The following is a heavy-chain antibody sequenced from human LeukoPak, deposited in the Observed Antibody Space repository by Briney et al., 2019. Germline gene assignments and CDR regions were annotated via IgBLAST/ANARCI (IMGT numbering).Heavy chain of an antibody. CDR2: IYPGDSDT. J-gene: IGHJ4*02. Sequence: GESLKISCKGSGYTFTSYWIGWVRQMPGKGLEWMGIIYPGDSDTRYSPSFQGQVTISADKSISTAYLQWSSLKASDTAMYYCARLRDDYYDSSGYYFDYWGQGTLVTVSS. D-gene: IGHD3-22*01. CDR1: GYTFTSYW. V-gene: IGHV5-51*01. CDR3: ARLRDDYYDSSGYYFDY.